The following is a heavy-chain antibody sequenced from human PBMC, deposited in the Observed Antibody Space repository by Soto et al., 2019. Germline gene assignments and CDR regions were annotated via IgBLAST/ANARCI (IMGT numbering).Heavy chain of an antibody. Sequence: QVQLQESGPGLVKPSQTLSLTCTVSGGSISSDSFYWNWIRQHPGKVLEWFGYVYYSGRTYYNPYLKSRVTMSVDTSETQFSLNLKSVTAADTAVYSCARAEVKRGRLYCGSTSCVYYFDSWGQGTLVSVSS. J-gene: IGHJ4*02. D-gene: IGHD2-2*01. V-gene: IGHV4-31*03. CDR3: ARAEVKRGRLYCGSTSCVYYFDS. CDR1: GGSISSDSFY. CDR2: VYYSGRT.